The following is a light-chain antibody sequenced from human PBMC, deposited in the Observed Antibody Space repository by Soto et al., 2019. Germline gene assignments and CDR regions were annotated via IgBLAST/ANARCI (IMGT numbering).Light chain of an antibody. CDR1: QSVSSK. CDR3: QQYNHWPRT. Sequence: EIVMTQSPATLSVSPGARATLSCRASQSVSSKLAWYQQKPGQAPRLLIYGASTRATGIPARFSGSEYGADLTITISSLQSEDGEVYYCQQYNHWPRTFGQGTKVDI. V-gene: IGKV3-15*01. J-gene: IGKJ1*01. CDR2: GAS.